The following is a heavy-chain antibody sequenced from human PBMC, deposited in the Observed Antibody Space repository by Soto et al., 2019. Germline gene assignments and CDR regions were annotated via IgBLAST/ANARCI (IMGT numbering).Heavy chain of an antibody. CDR1: GESIYHYY. CDR2: IYHSGST. V-gene: IGHV4-59*01. J-gene: IGHJ6*02. CDR3: ARDVNVYGTSRHYYGIDV. D-gene: IGHD2-2*01. Sequence: PSEPRSVNCSVSGESIYHYYSSRIRQPPGKGLEWIGYIYHSGSTDYNPSLKSRVTISVDPSKTQFSLRLSSVTAADTAVYYCARDVNVYGTSRHYYGIDVWGRGTTVTGSS.